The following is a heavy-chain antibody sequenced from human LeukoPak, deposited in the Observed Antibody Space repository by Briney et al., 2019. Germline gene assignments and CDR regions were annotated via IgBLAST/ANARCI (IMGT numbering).Heavy chain of an antibody. J-gene: IGHJ6*02. Sequence: GASVKVSCKASRYTFTGYYMHWVRQAPGQGLEWMGWINPNSGGTNYAQKFQGRVTMTRDTSISTAYMELSRLRSDDTAVYYCARVGYCSSTSCFYGMDVWGHGTTVTVSS. D-gene: IGHD2-2*01. V-gene: IGHV1-2*02. CDR2: INPNSGGT. CDR3: ARVGYCSSTSCFYGMDV. CDR1: RYTFTGYY.